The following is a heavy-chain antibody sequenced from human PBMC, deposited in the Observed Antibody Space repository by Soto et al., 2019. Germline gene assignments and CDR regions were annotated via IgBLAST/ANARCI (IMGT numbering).Heavy chain of an antibody. CDR1: GGTFSSYA. CDR2: IIPIFGTA. D-gene: IGHD3-10*01. Sequence: GASVKVSCKASGGTFSSYAISWVRQAPGQGLEWMGGIIPIFGTANYAQKFRGRVTITADESTSTAYMELSSLRSEDTAVYYCACVPHYSGSGTRYYYYGMDVWGQGTTVTVSS. V-gene: IGHV1-69*13. J-gene: IGHJ6*02. CDR3: ACVPHYSGSGTRYYYYGMDV.